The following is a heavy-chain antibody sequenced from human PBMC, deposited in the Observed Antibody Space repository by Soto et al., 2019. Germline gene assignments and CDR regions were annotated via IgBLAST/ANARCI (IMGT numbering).Heavy chain of an antibody. CDR1: GYHFTAYG. Sequence: QVQLVQSGPEVKMPGASVKVSCKTSGYHFTAYGLAWLRQAPGQRPEWMGWVSTNNADTNYAEKFQGRVTMTTDKATTTTYLELRSLRSDDTAVYYCARELNTDSSAEYSVAYWVQGPLVTVSS. D-gene: IGHD3-22*01. CDR2: VSTNNADT. V-gene: IGHV1-18*01. CDR3: ARELNTDSSAEYSVAY. J-gene: IGHJ4*02.